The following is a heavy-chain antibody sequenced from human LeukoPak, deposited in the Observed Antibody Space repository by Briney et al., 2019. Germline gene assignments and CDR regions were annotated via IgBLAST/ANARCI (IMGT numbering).Heavy chain of an antibody. V-gene: IGHV3-23*01. Sequence: PGGSLRLSCAASGFTFSTYAMSWVRQAPGKGLEWVSAICGSDGSRYYADSVKGRFTISRDNSKNTLYLQMNSLRGEDTAVYYCARASGIAAAAPDYWGQGTLVTVSS. D-gene: IGHD6-13*01. J-gene: IGHJ4*02. CDR3: ARASGIAAAAPDY. CDR2: ICGSDGSR. CDR1: GFTFSTYA.